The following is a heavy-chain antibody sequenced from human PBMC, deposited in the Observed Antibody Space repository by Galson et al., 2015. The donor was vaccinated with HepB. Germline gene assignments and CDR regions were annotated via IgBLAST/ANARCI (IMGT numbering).Heavy chain of an antibody. CDR3: AKIVNPYSSTWYFDY. Sequence: SLRLSCAASGFTFSNYAMSWVRQAPGKGLEWVSAISASGGNTYYADSVKGRFTISRDNSKNTLYLQMNSLRAEDTAVYYCAKIVNPYSSTWYFDYWGQGTLVTVSS. V-gene: IGHV3-23*01. D-gene: IGHD6-13*01. CDR2: ISASGGNT. CDR1: GFTFSNYA. J-gene: IGHJ4*02.